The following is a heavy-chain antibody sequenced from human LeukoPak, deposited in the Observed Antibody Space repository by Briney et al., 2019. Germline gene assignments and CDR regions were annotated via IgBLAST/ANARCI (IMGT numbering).Heavy chain of an antibody. V-gene: IGHV3-48*03. CDR3: ARDTKIWFGDPIWLYFQH. Sequence: GGSLRLSCAASGITFSNYEMNWVRQAPGKGLEWVSYINPGGSNRFYADSVKGRFTISRDNSKNTLYLQMNSLRAEDTAVYYCARDTKIWFGDPIWLYFQHWGQGTLVTVSS. D-gene: IGHD3-10*01. J-gene: IGHJ1*01. CDR2: INPGGSNR. CDR1: GITFSNYE.